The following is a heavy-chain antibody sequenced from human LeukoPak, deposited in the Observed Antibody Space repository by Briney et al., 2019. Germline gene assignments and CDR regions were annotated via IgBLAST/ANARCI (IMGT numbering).Heavy chain of an antibody. Sequence: SATLSLTCTVYGGSFSGYYCSWIRQPPGKGLEWMGEINHSGSTNYNPTLKSRVTISVDTSKNQFSLKLSSVTAADTAVYYCASMRKGVVPAAADYWGQGTLVTVSS. J-gene: IGHJ4*02. CDR2: INHSGST. CDR3: ASMRKGVVPAAADY. D-gene: IGHD2-2*01. V-gene: IGHV4-34*01. CDR1: GGSFSGYY.